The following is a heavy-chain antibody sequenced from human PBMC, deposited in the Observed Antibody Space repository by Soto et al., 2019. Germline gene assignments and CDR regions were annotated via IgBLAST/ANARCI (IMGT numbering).Heavy chain of an antibody. CDR2: ISGSGGST. V-gene: IGHV3-23*01. CDR1: GFTFSSYA. D-gene: IGHD4-17*01. Sequence: EVQLLESGGGLVQPGGSLRRSCAASGFTFSSYAMSWVRQAPGKGLEWVSAISGSGGSTYYADSVKGRFTISRDNSKNTLYLQMNCLRAEDTAVHYCAKDTYGDYVNWFDPWGQVTLVTVSS. CDR3: AKDTYGDYVNWFDP. J-gene: IGHJ5*02.